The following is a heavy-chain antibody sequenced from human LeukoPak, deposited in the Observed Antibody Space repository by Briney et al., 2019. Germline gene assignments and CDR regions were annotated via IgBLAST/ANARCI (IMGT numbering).Heavy chain of an antibody. V-gene: IGHV3-30*03. Sequence: PGGSLRLSCAASGFTFSSYAMHWVRQAPGKGLEWVAVISYDGSNKYYTDSVKGRFTISRDNSKNTLYLQMNSLRAEDTAVYYCATRGSTWTLDYWGQGALVTVSS. CDR2: ISYDGSNK. D-gene: IGHD2-2*01. CDR1: GFTFSSYA. J-gene: IGHJ4*02. CDR3: ATRGSTWTLDY.